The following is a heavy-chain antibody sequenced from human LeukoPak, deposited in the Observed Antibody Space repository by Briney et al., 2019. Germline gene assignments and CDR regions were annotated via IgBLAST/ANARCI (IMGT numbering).Heavy chain of an antibody. CDR1: GFTFSSYA. CDR3: AKDRCSSTSCYRGGYFDL. CDR2: ISSSSSTI. Sequence: PGGSLRLSCAASGFTFSSYAMSWVRQAPGKGLEWVSYISSSSSTIDYADSVKGRFTISRDNAKNSLYLQMNSLRAEDTAVYYCAKDRCSSTSCYRGGYFDLWGRGTLVTVSS. J-gene: IGHJ2*01. D-gene: IGHD2-2*02. V-gene: IGHV3-48*01.